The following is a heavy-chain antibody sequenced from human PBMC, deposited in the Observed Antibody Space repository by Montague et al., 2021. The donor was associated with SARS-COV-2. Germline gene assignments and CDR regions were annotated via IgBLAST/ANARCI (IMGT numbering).Heavy chain of an antibody. CDR3: ARRTYYDGY. D-gene: IGHD3-22*01. J-gene: IGHJ4*02. Sequence: SLRLSCAASGFTFSSYEMNWVRQAPGKGLEWVSYISSSGSHIYYADSVKGRFSIYRDNSKNSLYLQMNSLRAEDTTVYYCARRTYYDGYWGQGTLVTVSS. CDR2: ISSSGSHI. V-gene: IGHV3-48*03. CDR1: GFTFSSYE.